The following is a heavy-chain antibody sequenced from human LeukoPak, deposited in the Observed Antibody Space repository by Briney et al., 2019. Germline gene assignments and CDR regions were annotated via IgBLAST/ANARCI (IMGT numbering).Heavy chain of an antibody. V-gene: IGHV1-18*01. Sequence: ASVKVSCKASGYTFIHYGISWARQAPGQGLEWMGWISAYNGNTNYAQKLQGRVTMTTDTSTSTAYMELRSLRFDDTAVYYCARGSSGNYGGDSDFDYWGQGTLVTVSS. CDR2: ISAYNGNT. CDR1: GYTFIHYG. CDR3: ARGSSGNYGGDSDFDY. J-gene: IGHJ4*02. D-gene: IGHD4-23*01.